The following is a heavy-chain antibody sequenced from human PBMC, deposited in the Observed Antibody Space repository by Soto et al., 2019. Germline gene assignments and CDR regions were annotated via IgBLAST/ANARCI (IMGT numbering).Heavy chain of an antibody. V-gene: IGHV4-59*01. D-gene: IGHD5-12*01. CDR1: GGSISTYY. J-gene: IGHJ4*02. CDR2: IYYSGTT. CDR3: ARARDGYKFAFDY. Sequence: QVQLQESGPGLVKPSETLSLTCSVSGGSISTYYWSWIRQPPGKELEWIGYIYYSGTTNYNPSLKSRVTISIDTSKNQFSLNLGSVTAADTAVYYCARARDGYKFAFDYWGQGTLVTVSS.